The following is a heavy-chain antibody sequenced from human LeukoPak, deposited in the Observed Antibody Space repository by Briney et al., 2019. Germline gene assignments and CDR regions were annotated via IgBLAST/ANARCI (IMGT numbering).Heavy chain of an antibody. Sequence: SETLSLTCTVSGGSISSYYWSWIRQPPGKGLEWIGYIYYSGRTNYNPSLRSRVTISADTSKNQFSLKLSSVTAADTAVYYCARSDYGDYPFDYWGQGTLVTVSS. CDR3: ARSDYGDYPFDY. D-gene: IGHD4-17*01. CDR1: GGSISSYY. CDR2: IYYSGRT. V-gene: IGHV4-59*01. J-gene: IGHJ4*02.